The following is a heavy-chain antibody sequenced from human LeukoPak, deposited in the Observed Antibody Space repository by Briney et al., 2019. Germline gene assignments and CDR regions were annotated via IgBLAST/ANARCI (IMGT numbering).Heavy chain of an antibody. J-gene: IGHJ3*02. CDR3: ASFPNYIYAEWSGGSGAFDI. D-gene: IGHD3-3*01. Sequence: GASVKASCKASGYTFTGYYMHWVRQAPGQGLEWMGWINPNSGGTNYAQKFQGRVTMTRDTSISTAYMELSRLRSDDTVVYYCASFPNYIYAEWSGGSGAFDIWGQGTMVTVSS. V-gene: IGHV1-2*02. CDR1: GYTFTGYY. CDR2: INPNSGGT.